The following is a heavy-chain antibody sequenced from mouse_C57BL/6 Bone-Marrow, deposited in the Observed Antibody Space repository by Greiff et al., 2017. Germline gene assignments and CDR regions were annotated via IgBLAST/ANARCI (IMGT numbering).Heavy chain of an antibody. Sequence: VQRVESGGGLVKPGGSLKLSCAASGFTFSSYAMSWVRQTPEKRLEWVATISDGGSYTYYPDNVKGRFTISRDNAKNNLYLQMSHLKSEDTAMYYCARELSGFAYWGQGTLVTVSA. CDR1: GFTFSSYA. V-gene: IGHV5-4*01. CDR3: ARELSGFAY. J-gene: IGHJ3*01. CDR2: ISDGGSYT. D-gene: IGHD1-1*02.